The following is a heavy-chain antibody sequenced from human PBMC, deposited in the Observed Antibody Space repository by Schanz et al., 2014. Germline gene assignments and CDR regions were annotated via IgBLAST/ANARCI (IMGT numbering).Heavy chain of an antibody. CDR2: IFFRGST. CDR1: GGSISSGGYS. J-gene: IGHJ6*02. Sequence: QVQLQESGPGLVKPSQTLSLTCAVSGGSISSGGYSWSWIRQPPGKGLEWIGYIFFRGSTYYNPSLKSRVPISIEPSKTQFSLRLTPVTAADTAVYYCYGMDVGGQGTTVTVSS. CDR3: YGMDV. V-gene: IGHV4-30-4*07.